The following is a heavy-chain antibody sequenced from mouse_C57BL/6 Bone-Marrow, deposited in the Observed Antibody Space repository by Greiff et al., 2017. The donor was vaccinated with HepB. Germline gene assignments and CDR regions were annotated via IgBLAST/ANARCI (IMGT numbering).Heavy chain of an antibody. J-gene: IGHJ3*01. V-gene: IGHV6-3*01. D-gene: IGHD3-1*01. Sequence: EVKLVESGGGLVQPGGSMKLSCVASGFTFSNYWMNWVRQSPETGLEWVAQIRLKSDNYATHYAESVKGRFTISRDDSKSSVYLQMNNLRAEDTGIYYCTRHSSGYVWFAYWGQGTLVTVSA. CDR3: TRHSSGYVWFAY. CDR2: IRLKSDNYAT. CDR1: GFTFSNYW.